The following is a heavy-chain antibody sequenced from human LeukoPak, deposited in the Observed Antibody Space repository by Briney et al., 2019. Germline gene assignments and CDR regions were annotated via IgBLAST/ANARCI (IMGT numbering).Heavy chain of an antibody. CDR2: IYYSGST. CDR1: GGSISSYY. Sequence: SETLSLTCTVSGGSISSYYWSWIRQPPGKGLEWIGYIYYSGSTNYNPSLKSRVTISVDTSKNQFSLKLSSVTAADTAVYYCARGVGADRDLDYWGQGTLVTVSS. J-gene: IGHJ4*02. CDR3: ARGVGADRDLDY. V-gene: IGHV4-59*01. D-gene: IGHD1-26*01.